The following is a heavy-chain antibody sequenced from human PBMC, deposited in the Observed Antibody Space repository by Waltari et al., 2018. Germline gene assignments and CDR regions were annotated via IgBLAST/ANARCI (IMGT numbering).Heavy chain of an antibody. CDR2: IESGESST. CDR1: GFTFSRYW. D-gene: IGHD7-27*01. Sequence: EVQLVESGGALVQPGGSLRLSCATSGFTFSRYWMHWVRQAPGKGLMWVSHIESGESSTTYADSVKGRFTISRDNAKNTVYLQMNSLRDEDTAVYYCVRDEPGDGLDYWGQGTLVTVSS. J-gene: IGHJ4*02. CDR3: VRDEPGDGLDY. V-gene: IGHV3-74*03.